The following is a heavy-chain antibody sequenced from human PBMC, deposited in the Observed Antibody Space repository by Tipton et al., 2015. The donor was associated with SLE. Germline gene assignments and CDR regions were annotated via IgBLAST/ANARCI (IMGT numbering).Heavy chain of an antibody. J-gene: IGHJ4*02. CDR3: VVCSPSSCSYFDY. CDR1: GGSVNSGLYY. CDR2: IYSSGSP. Sequence: TLSLTCTVSGGSVNSGLYYWSWVRQPAGEGLEWIGRIYSSGSPNYNPSLKSRVSISLDTSKNQFSLKLNSVTAADTAVYYCVVCSPSSCSYFDYWGQGRLVTVSS. D-gene: IGHD2-2*01. V-gene: IGHV4-61*02.